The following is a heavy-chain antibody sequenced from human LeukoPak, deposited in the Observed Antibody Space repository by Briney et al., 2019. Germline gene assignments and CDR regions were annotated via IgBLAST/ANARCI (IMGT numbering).Heavy chain of an antibody. J-gene: IGHJ3*02. D-gene: IGHD4-11*01. CDR2: IKQDGSEK. Sequence: GGSLRLSCAASGFTFSSYWMSWVRQAPGKGLEWVANIKQDGSEKYYVDSVKGRFTISRDNAKNSLYLQMNSLRAEDTAVYYCARDPYSNYAEDAFDIWGQGTMVTVSS. CDR1: GFTFSSYW. V-gene: IGHV3-7*01. CDR3: ARDPYSNYAEDAFDI.